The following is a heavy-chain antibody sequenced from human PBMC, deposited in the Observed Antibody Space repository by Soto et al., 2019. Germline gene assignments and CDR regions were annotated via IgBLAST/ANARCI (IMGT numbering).Heavy chain of an antibody. V-gene: IGHV3-21*01. D-gene: IGHD5-18*01. J-gene: IGHJ4*02. CDR3: ARDEYSSGNPDY. CDR2: ISSSSSYI. Sequence: GGSLRLSCAASGFTFSSYGINWVRQAPWKGLEWVSSISSSSSYIYYADSVKGRFTISRDNAKNSLYLQMNSLRAEDTAVYYCARDEYSSGNPDYWGQCILVTVSS. CDR1: GFTFSSYG.